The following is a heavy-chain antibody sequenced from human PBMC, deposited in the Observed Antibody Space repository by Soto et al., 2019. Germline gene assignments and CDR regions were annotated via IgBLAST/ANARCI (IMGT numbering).Heavy chain of an antibody. D-gene: IGHD1-1*01. V-gene: IGHV2-5*02. CDR1: GFSLSTSGVG. Sequence: QITLKESGPTLVKPTQTLTLTCTFSGFSLSTSGVGVGWIRQPPGKALEWLALIYWDDDKRYSPSLKSRLTVAKDACKNQVVLTMTNMDPVDTAAYYWGHRLAATGLFGYWGQGTVVTVSS. J-gene: IGHJ4*02. CDR3: GHRLAATGLFGY. CDR2: IYWDDDK.